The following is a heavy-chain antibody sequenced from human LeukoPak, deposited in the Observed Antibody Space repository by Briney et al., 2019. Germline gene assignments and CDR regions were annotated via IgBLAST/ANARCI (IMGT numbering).Heavy chain of an antibody. D-gene: IGHD3-10*01. J-gene: IGHJ6*03. Sequence: GGSLRLSCAASGFPFSDYGMYWVRQAPGKGLEWLAVISHDGSNKYYADSVKGRITISRDNSKNTPYLQMNSLRAEDTAVYYCAKNPVGSYYYYMDVWGKGTTVTVSS. V-gene: IGHV3-30*18. CDR2: ISHDGSNK. CDR3: AKNPVGSYYYYMDV. CDR1: GFPFSDYG.